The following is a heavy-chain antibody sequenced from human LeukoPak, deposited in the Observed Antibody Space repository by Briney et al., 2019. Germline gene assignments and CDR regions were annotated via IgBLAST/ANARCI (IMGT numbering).Heavy chain of an antibody. D-gene: IGHD3-3*01. CDR1: GYTFTSYG. CDR2: ISAYNGNT. J-gene: IGHJ4*02. Sequence: ASVKVSCKASGYTFTSYGISWVRQAPGRGLEWMGWISAYNGNTNYAQKLQGRVTMTTDTSTSTAYMELRSLRSDDTAVYYCARDLYYDFWSGYPKVFDYWGQGTLVTVSS. CDR3: ARDLYYDFWSGYPKVFDY. V-gene: IGHV1-18*01.